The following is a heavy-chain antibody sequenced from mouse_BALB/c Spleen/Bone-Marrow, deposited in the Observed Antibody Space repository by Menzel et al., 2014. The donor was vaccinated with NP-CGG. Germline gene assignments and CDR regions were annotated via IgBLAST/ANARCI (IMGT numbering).Heavy chain of an antibody. CDR3: AKPEDGYAMDY. CDR1: GFSLTSNG. J-gene: IGHJ4*01. V-gene: IGHV2-3*01. D-gene: IGHD2-3*01. CDR2: IWGDGST. Sequence: QVQLKESGPGLVAPSQSLSITCTVSGFSLTSNGVSWVRQPPGKGLEWLGVIWGDGSTKYHSALISRLSISKDNSKSQVFLKLNSLHTDDAATYYCAKPEDGYAMDYWGQGTSVTVSS.